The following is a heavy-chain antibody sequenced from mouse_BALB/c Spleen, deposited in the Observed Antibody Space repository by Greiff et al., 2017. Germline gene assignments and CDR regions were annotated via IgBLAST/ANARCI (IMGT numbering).Heavy chain of an antibody. CDR3: ARAYGYDVEVWFAY. CDR1: GFTFSSYG. CDR2: INSNGGST. Sequence: DVMLVESGGGLVQPGGSLKLSCAASGFTFSSYGMSWVRQTPDKRLELVATINSNGGSTYYPDSVKGRFTISRDNAKNTLYLQMSSLKSEDTAMYYCARAYGYDVEVWFAYWGQGTLVTVSA. J-gene: IGHJ3*01. V-gene: IGHV5-6-3*01. D-gene: IGHD2-2*01.